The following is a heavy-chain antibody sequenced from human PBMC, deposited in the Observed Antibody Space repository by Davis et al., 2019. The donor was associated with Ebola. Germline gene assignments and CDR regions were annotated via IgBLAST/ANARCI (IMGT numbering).Heavy chain of an antibody. D-gene: IGHD3-10*01. J-gene: IGHJ6*02. CDR3: ARGITMVRGVFKDYGMDV. CDR1: GGSFSGYY. CDR2: IYHSGST. V-gene: IGHV4-34*01. Sequence: MPSETLSLTCAVYGGSFSGYYWSWIRQPPGKGLEWIGEIYHSGSTNYNPSLKSRVTISVDTSKNQFSLKLSSVTAADTAVYYCARGITMVRGVFKDYGMDVWGQGTTVTVSS.